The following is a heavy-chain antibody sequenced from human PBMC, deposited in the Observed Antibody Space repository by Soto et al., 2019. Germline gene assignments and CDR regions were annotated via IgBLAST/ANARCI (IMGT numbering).Heavy chain of an antibody. D-gene: IGHD3-22*01. J-gene: IGHJ4*02. CDR2: ISHDGNNT. CDR3: ARPRYYYDSNTYSDGQPEDC. V-gene: IGHV3-30-3*01. Sequence: GGSLRLSCAASGFTFSSYAMHWVRQAPGKGLEWVPFISHDGNNTYYADSVKGRFSISRDNSKNTLYLQMNSLRTEDTAMFYCARPRYYYDSNTYSDGQPEDCWGLGTMVAVYS. CDR1: GFTFSSYA.